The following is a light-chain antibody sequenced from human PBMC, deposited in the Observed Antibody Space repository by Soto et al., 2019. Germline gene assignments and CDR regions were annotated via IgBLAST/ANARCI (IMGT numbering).Light chain of an antibody. Sequence: EIVLTQSPGTLSLSPGERATLSCRASQSVSSSYLAWYQQKPGQAPRLLIYGASSRATGIPDRFSGSGSGTDFTLTIRRLEPEDFAVYYCHHYGSSPPYTFGQGTKLQIK. CDR1: QSVSSSY. CDR3: HHYGSSPPYT. J-gene: IGKJ2*01. CDR2: GAS. V-gene: IGKV3-20*01.